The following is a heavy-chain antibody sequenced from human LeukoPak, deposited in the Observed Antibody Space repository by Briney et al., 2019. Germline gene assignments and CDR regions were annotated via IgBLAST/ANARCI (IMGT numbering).Heavy chain of an antibody. CDR3: AKDYDILTGVFDY. V-gene: IGHV3-21*04. Sequence: GGSLRLSCAASGFTFISYTMNWVRQAPGKGLEWVSAISGSGNYIYYADSVKGRFTISRDNSKNTLYLQMNSLRAEDTAVYYCAKDYDILTGVFDYWGQGTLVTVSS. CDR2: ISGSGNYI. D-gene: IGHD3-9*01. CDR1: GFTFISYT. J-gene: IGHJ4*02.